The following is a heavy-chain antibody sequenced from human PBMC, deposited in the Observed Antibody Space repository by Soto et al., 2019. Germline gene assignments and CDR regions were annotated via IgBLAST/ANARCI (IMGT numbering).Heavy chain of an antibody. CDR3: ARDYSSDSNWFDP. CDR2: IYYSGST. Sequence: SETLSLTCTVSGGSISSYYWSWIRQPPGKGLEWIGYIYYSGSTNYNPSLKSRVTISVDTSKNQFSLKLSSVTAADTAVYYCARDYSSDSNWFDPWGQGTLVTVSS. D-gene: IGHD6-19*01. J-gene: IGHJ5*02. V-gene: IGHV4-59*01. CDR1: GGSISSYY.